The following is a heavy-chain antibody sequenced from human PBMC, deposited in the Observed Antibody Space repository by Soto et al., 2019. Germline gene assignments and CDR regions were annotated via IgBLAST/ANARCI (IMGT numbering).Heavy chain of an antibody. J-gene: IGHJ6*02. V-gene: IGHV1-46*01. D-gene: IGHD2-21*01. CDR2: INPNNGAT. CDR1: GDTFTTNY. Sequence: QEQLVQSGAEVKEPRASLKVSCKASGDTFTTNYIHWVRQAPGQGLEWMGRINPNNGATLYAQEFQGRLILTTDTSTSTVYMDLNSVKSEDSAVYYCASRVLCDMDVWGQGTTVTVSS. CDR3: ASRVLCDMDV.